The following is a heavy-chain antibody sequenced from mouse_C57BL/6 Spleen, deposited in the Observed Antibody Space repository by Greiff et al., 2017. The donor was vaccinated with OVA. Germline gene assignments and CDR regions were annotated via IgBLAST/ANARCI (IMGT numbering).Heavy chain of an antibody. Sequence: VKLQQPGAELVKPGASVKLSCKASGYTFTSYWMQWVKQRPGQGLEWIGEIDPSDSYTNYNQKFKGKATLTVDTSSSTAYMQLSSLASEDSAVYYCARHEKDYWGQGTTLTVSS. V-gene: IGHV1-50*01. CDR1: GYTFTSYW. CDR3: ARHEKDY. J-gene: IGHJ2*01. CDR2: IDPSDSYT.